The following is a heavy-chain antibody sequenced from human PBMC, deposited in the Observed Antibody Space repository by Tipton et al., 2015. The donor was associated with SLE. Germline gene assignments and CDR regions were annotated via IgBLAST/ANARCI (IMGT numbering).Heavy chain of an antibody. V-gene: IGHV4-61*09. CDR2: VYTTGSI. J-gene: IGHJ3*02. D-gene: IGHD3-16*01. CDR1: GGSISTGSYY. Sequence: TLSLTCTVSGGSISTGSYYWSWVRHPAWKGLEWVGHVYTTGSINDNPSLKSRVTISVDTSKNQFSLNLRSVTAADTAVYYCARASGTYTNIDALDIWGQGTMVTVSS. CDR3: ARASGTYTNIDALDI.